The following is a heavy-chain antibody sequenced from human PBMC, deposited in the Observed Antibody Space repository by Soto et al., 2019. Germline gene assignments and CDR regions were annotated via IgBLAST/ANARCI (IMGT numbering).Heavy chain of an antibody. V-gene: IGHV1-69*02. Sequence: QVQLVQSGAEVKKPGSSVKVSCKASGGTFSSYTISWVRQAPGQGLEWMGRIIPILGIANYAQKFQGRVTLXEATSXXTAYMELSSLRSEDTAVYYCARAFRAAAATGWFDPWGQGTLVTVSS. CDR1: GGTFSSYT. CDR2: IIPILGIA. CDR3: ARAFRAAAATGWFDP. D-gene: IGHD6-13*01. J-gene: IGHJ5*02.